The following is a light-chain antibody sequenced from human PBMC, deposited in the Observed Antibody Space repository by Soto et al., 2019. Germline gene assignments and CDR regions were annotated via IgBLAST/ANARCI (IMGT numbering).Light chain of an antibody. CDR1: ERVSSY. V-gene: IGKV3-11*01. Sequence: VMTQSPDTLSLSPGERATLSCRASERVSSYLSWYQQKPVQAPRLLIYGASNRATGIPARFSGSGSGSDFTLTISIRELEDDAFYDYQHRRNGTPGTFGQGTKVDIK. CDR3: QHRRNGTPGT. J-gene: IGKJ1*01. CDR2: GAS.